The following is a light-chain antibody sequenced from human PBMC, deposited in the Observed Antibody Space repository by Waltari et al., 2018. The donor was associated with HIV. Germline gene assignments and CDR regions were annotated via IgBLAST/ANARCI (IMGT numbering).Light chain of an antibody. J-gene: IGLJ2*01. CDR1: KLGDKY. Sequence: SYDLTQPPSVSVSPGQTASITCSGDKLGDKYASWYQQKAGQSPVLVIFQDRQRPSGTPDRFSGSNAGNTATLTISGTQAMDEADYYCQAWDSSTPVVFGGGTKLTVL. CDR2: QDR. CDR3: QAWDSSTPVV. V-gene: IGLV3-1*01.